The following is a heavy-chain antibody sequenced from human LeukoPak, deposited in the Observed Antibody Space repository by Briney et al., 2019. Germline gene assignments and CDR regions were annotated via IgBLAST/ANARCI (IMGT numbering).Heavy chain of an antibody. CDR1: GFTFSSYS. CDR3: AKTAAAAGPTRHFDF. V-gene: IGHV3-23*01. J-gene: IGHJ4*02. CDR2: ISYSGDTT. Sequence: PGGSLRLSCAASGFTFSSYSMNWVRQAPGKGLEWVSVISYSGDTTYYADSVKGRFTFSRDNSRNTLYLQMNNLRVEDTAIYYCAKTAAAAGPTRHFDFWGQGSLVTVSS. D-gene: IGHD6-13*01.